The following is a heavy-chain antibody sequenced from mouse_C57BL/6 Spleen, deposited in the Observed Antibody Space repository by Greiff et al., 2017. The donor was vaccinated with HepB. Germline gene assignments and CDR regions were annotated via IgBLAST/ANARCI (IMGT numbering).Heavy chain of an antibody. D-gene: IGHD1-1*01. Sequence: QVQLQQPGTELVKPGASVKLSCKASGYTFTSYWMHWVKQRAGQGLEWIGNINPSNGGTNYNEKFKSKATLTVDKSSSTAYMQLSSLTSEDSAVYYCARLGTVVATPDFDVWGTGTTVTVSS. J-gene: IGHJ1*03. CDR1: GYTFTSYW. CDR3: ARLGTVVATPDFDV. CDR2: INPSNGGT. V-gene: IGHV1-53*01.